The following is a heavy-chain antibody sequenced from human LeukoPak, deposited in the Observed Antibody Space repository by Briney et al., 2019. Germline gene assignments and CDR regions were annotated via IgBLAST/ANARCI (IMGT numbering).Heavy chain of an antibody. Sequence: ASVKVSCKASGGTFSRYAISWVRQAPGQGLEWMGGIIPIFGTANYAQKFQGRVTITADESTSTAYMEMSSLRSEDTAVYYCARRFAYSSSSYFDYWGQGSLVTVSS. CDR3: ARRFAYSSSSYFDY. CDR1: GGTFSRYA. V-gene: IGHV1-69*13. CDR2: IIPIFGTA. J-gene: IGHJ4*02. D-gene: IGHD6-6*01.